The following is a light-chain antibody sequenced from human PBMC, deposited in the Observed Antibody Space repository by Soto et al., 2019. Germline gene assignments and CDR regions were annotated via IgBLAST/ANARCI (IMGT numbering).Light chain of an antibody. Sequence: EIVLTQSPGTLSLSPEERATLSRTASQSVRSKLVWYQRTPGQAPRLLIYDASTSATGLAGRFSGSGSRTDFTPTISRLEPEDFAVSYYQQYGRPCTFGQGTKVDIK. V-gene: IGKV3-20*01. J-gene: IGKJ1*01. CDR2: DAS. CDR3: QQYGRPCT. CDR1: QSVRSK.